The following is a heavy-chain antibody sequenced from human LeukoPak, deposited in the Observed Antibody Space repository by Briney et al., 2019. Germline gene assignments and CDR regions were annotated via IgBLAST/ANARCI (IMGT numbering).Heavy chain of an antibody. CDR1: GFSFSSYA. CDR2: IWFDGSKT. J-gene: IGHJ2*01. D-gene: IGHD4-17*01. Sequence: GGSLRLSCVASGFSFSSYAMHWVRQAPGKGLEWVAAIWFDGSKTYYEDSVKGRFTISRDTSANTLFPQMNSLAAEDTAVYYCARATPYDWHFGLWGRGTLVIVSS. CDR3: ARATPYDWHFGL. V-gene: IGHV3-33*02.